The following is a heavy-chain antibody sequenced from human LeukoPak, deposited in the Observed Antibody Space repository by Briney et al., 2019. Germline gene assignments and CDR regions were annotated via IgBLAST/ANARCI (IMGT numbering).Heavy chain of an antibody. CDR1: GFTFSSYA. Sequence: GGSLRLSCAASGFTFSSYAMSWVRQAPGKGLEWVSGISGDGGSTYYADSVKGRFTISRDNSKYTLYLQMSSLRAEDTAIYYCAKGNWLEYYYGMDVWGQGTTVTVSS. CDR3: AKGNWLEYYYGMDV. J-gene: IGHJ6*02. D-gene: IGHD5-12*01. V-gene: IGHV3-23*01. CDR2: ISGDGGST.